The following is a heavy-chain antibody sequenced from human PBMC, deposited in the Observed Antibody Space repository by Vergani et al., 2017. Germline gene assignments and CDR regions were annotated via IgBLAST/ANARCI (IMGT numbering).Heavy chain of an antibody. J-gene: IGHJ3*01. V-gene: IGHV3-9*01. Sequence: VQLLESGGDLVQLGGSLRLSCEASGLTFWKFGMHWVRHGPGKGLAWGSGISWNSGAVDYAGSVRGRVTISRDHAKNSLFLEMNSLRFEDTAVYFCTKGSVYYHESAGHGYDPYTGFDLWGQGTLVTVSS. CDR2: ISWNSGAV. CDR3: TKGSVYYHESAGHGYDPYTGFDL. D-gene: IGHD5-12*01. CDR1: GLTFWKFG.